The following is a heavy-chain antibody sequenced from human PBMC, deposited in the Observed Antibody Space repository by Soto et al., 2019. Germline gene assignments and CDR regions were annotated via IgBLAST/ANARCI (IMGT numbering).Heavy chain of an antibody. CDR3: AKEEEEAVANPPYFDY. D-gene: IGHD6-19*01. Sequence: EVQLLESGGGLVQPGGSLRLSCAASGFTFSSYAMSWVRQAPGKGLEWVAAISGSGGSTYYADSVKGRFTISRDNSKNTLYLQMNSLRAEDTAVYYCAKEEEEAVANPPYFDYWGQGTLVTVSS. J-gene: IGHJ4*02. CDR1: GFTFSSYA. CDR2: ISGSGGST. V-gene: IGHV3-23*01.